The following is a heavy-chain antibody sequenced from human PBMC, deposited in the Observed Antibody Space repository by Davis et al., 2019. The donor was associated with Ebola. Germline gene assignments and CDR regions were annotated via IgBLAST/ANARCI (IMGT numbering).Heavy chain of an antibody. V-gene: IGHV1-2*02. D-gene: IGHD3-22*01. CDR2: INPNSGGT. J-gene: IGHJ4*02. CDR1: GYTFIGYY. CDR3: ARGRGHYESSGGDF. Sequence: ASVKVSCKASGYTFIGYYMHWVRQAPGQGLEWMGWINPNSGGTNYAQKFQGRVTMTRDTSTRTVYMELSSLRSEDTAVYYCARGRGHYESSGGDFWGQGTLVTVSS.